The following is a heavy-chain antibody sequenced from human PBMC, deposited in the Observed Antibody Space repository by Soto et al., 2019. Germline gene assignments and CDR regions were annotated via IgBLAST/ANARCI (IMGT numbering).Heavy chain of an antibody. CDR2: ISGSGGST. J-gene: IGHJ6*02. V-gene: IGHV3-23*01. Sequence: VQLLESGGGLVQPGGSLRLSCAASGFTFNSYAMSWVRQAPGKGLEWVSAISGSGGSTYYADSVKGRFTISRDNSKNTLYLQMNSLRAEDTAVYYCAKGGVWFGNYGMDVWGQGTTVTVSS. D-gene: IGHD3-10*01. CDR1: GFTFNSYA. CDR3: AKGGVWFGNYGMDV.